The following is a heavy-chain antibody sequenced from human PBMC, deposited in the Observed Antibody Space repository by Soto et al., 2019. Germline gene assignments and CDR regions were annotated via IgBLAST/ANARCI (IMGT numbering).Heavy chain of an antibody. CDR1: GFTFSSYS. V-gene: IGHV3-48*01. CDR3: ARDLKTYHRDSDYYMDV. J-gene: IGHJ6*03. Sequence: PGGSLRLSCAASGFTFSSYSMNWVRQAPGKGLEWVSYISSSSSTIYYADSVKGRFTISRDNAKNSLYLQMNSLRAEDTAVYYCARDLKTYHRDSDYYMDVWGKGTTVTVSS. CDR2: ISSSSSTI.